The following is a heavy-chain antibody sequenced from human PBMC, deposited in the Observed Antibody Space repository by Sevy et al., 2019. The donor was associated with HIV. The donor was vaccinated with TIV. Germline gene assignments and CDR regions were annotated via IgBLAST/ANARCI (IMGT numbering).Heavy chain of an antibody. V-gene: IGHV1-18*01. J-gene: IGHJ5*02. CDR2: ISGYNRYT. Sequence: ASVKVSCKASGYSFTNYGIGWVRQAPGQGLEWMGWISGYNRYTNYPQNLQGRVTMTTDTSTSTAYMELRSLRSDDTAIYYCAKEGKNIRSWXDXWGXGTLVTVSS. CDR3: AKEGKNIRSWXDX. CDR1: GYSFTNYG. D-gene: IGHD3-3*02.